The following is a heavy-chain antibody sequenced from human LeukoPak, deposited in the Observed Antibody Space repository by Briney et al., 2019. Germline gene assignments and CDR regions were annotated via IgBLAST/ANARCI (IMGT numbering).Heavy chain of an antibody. D-gene: IGHD4-17*01. CDR2: IYHSGST. CDR3: ARSKPSTTTVTENFDY. CDR1: GGSISSSIYY. J-gene: IGHJ4*02. Sequence: SETLSLTCTVSGGSISSSIYYWAWIRQPPGKGLEWIGSIYHSGSTYYNPSLKSRVTISVDTSKNQFSLKLSFVTAADTAVYYCARSKPSTTTVTENFDYWGQGTLVTVSS. V-gene: IGHV4-39*01.